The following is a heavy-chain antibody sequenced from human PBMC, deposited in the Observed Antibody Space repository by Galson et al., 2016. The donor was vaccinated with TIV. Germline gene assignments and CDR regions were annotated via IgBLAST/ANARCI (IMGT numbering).Heavy chain of an antibody. D-gene: IGHD4-23*01. CDR3: AKRKNYGGDAFDL. J-gene: IGHJ3*01. Sequence: LRLSCAASGFTFSTYAMNWVRQAPGKGLEWVSGIVGTGGTTYYADSVKGRFTISRDNSKNTLYLQMYSLRAEDTAVYYCAKRKNYGGDAFDLWGQGTLVTVSS. V-gene: IGHV3-23*01. CDR1: GFTFSTYA. CDR2: IVGTGGTT.